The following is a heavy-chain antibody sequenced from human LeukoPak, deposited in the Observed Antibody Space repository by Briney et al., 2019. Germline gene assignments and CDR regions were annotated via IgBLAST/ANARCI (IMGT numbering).Heavy chain of an antibody. J-gene: IGHJ4*02. CDR2: IKSKTDGGTT. Sequence: GGSLRLSCAASGFTFSNAWMSWVRQAPGKGLEWVGRIKSKTDGGTTDYAAPVKGRFTISRDDSKNTLYLQMNSLKTEDTAVYYCTTDPLSSWYYFDYWGQGTLVTVSS. V-gene: IGHV3-15*01. CDR1: GFTFSNAW. D-gene: IGHD6-13*01. CDR3: TTDPLSSWYYFDY.